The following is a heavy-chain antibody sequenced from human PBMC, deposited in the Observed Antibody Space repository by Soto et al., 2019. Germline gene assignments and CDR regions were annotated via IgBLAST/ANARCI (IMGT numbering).Heavy chain of an antibody. CDR1: GGSISSGGYY. D-gene: IGHD4-17*01. CDR2: IYYSGST. V-gene: IGHV4-31*03. CDR3: VRDYGGNSVSVAY. J-gene: IGHJ4*02. Sequence: SETLSLTCTVSGGSISSGGYYWSWIRQHPGKGLEWIGYIYYSGSTYYNPSLKSRVTISVDTSKNQFSLKLSSVTAADTAVYYCVRDYGGNSVSVAYWGQGTLVTVSS.